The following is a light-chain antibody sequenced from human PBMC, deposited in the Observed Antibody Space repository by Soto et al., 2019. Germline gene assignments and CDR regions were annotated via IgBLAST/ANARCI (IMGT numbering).Light chain of an antibody. V-gene: IGKV3-20*01. CDR1: QSVSSSY. CDR2: DAS. J-gene: IGKJ1*01. Sequence: EIVLTQSPGTLSLSPGERATLSCRASQSVSSSYLAWYQQKPGQAPRLLIYDASRRATDIPDRISGSGSGTDFTLTISRLEPEDFAVYYCQQYGSALWTFGQGTKVDIK. CDR3: QQYGSALWT.